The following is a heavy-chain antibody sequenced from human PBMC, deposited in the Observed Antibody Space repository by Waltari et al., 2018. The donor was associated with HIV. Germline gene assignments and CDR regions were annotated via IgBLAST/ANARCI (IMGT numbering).Heavy chain of an antibody. Sequence: EVQVLESGGALVQPGGSLRLSCAASGFTFSNYGMSWVRQAPGKGMGWGSTISGSGGSTYYADSVKGRFTVSRDNSKNTLYLQMNSLRAEDTAVYFCVKEHQYSHSWYSYYGMDVWGQGTTVTVSS. V-gene: IGHV3-23*01. CDR1: GFTFSNYG. J-gene: IGHJ6*02. CDR3: VKEHQYSHSWYSYYGMDV. D-gene: IGHD6-13*01. CDR2: ISGSGGST.